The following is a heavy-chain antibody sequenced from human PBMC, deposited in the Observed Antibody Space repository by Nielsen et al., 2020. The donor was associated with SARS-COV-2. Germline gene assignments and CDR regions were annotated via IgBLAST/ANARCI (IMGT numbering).Heavy chain of an antibody. CDR2: IIPIFGTA. Sequence: SVKVSCKASGGTFSSYAISWVRQAPGQGLEWMGGIIPIFGTANYAQKFQGRVTITADESTSTAYMELSSLRSEDTAVYYCARDHSYCGGDCYGLDAFDIWGQGTMVTVSS. J-gene: IGHJ3*02. V-gene: IGHV1-69*13. CDR3: ARDHSYCGGDCYGLDAFDI. CDR1: GGTFSSYA. D-gene: IGHD2-21*02.